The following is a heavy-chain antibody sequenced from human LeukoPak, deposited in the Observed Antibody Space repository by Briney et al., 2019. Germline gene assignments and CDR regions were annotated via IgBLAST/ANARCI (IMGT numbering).Heavy chain of an antibody. CDR3: ARERGNEMATPTSFDY. J-gene: IGHJ4*02. CDR1: GYTFTSYG. D-gene: IGHD5-24*01. V-gene: IGHV1-18*01. CDR2: ISAYNGNT. Sequence: ASVKVSCKASGYTFTSYGISWVRQAPGQGLEWMGWISAYNGNTNYAQKFQGRVTITTDESTSTAYMELSSLRSEDTAVYYCARERGNEMATPTSFDYWGQGTLVTVSS.